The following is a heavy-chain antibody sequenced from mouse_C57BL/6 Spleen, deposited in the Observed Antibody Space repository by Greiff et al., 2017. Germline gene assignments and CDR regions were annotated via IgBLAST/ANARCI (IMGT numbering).Heavy chain of an antibody. V-gene: IGHV5-6*01. Sequence: EVKLMESGGDLVKPGGSLKLSCAASGFTFSSYGLSWVRQTPDKRLEWVATISSGGSYTYYPDSVKGRFTISRDNAKNTLYLQMSSLKSEDTAMYYCARIYYYGSSYPWYFDVWGTGTTVTVSS. J-gene: IGHJ1*03. CDR2: ISSGGSYT. D-gene: IGHD1-1*01. CDR1: GFTFSSYG. CDR3: ARIYYYGSSYPWYFDV.